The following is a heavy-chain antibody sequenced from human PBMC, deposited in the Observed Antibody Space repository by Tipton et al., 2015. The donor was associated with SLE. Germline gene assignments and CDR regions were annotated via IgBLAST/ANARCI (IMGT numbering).Heavy chain of an antibody. CDR3: AKEEGSADGWYYYGMDA. Sequence: SLRLSCKASGFTFDDYTIHWVRQAPGKGLEWVSLISWDGTNTFYADSVRGRFTISRDNSKNSLYLQMNNLRTEDTALYYCAKEEGSADGWYYYGMDAWGHGTTVTVSS. J-gene: IGHJ6*02. D-gene: IGHD6-13*01. CDR2: ISWDGTNT. V-gene: IGHV3-43*01. CDR1: GFTFDDYT.